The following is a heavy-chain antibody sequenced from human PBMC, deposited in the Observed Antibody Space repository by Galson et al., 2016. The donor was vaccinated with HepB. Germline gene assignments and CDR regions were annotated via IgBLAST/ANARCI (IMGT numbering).Heavy chain of an antibody. CDR3: AKATATSWASFDY. J-gene: IGHJ4*02. D-gene: IGHD1-1*01. CDR2: ISGSDGST. Sequence: SLRLSCAASGFTFSSYAMHWVRLAPGKGLEWVSTISGSDGSTYYADSVKGRFTTSRDNSKNTLYLQMNSLRAEDTAVYYCAKATATSWASFDYWGQGTLVTVSS. CDR1: GFTFSSYA. V-gene: IGHV3-23*01.